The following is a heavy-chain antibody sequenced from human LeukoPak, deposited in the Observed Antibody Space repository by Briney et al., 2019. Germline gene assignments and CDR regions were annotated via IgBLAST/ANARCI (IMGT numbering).Heavy chain of an antibody. CDR1: GFTFSSYA. J-gene: IGHJ5*02. D-gene: IGHD2-2*01. CDR3: AKRLWSSSTSCYDCWFDP. CDR2: ISGSGSTT. Sequence: GGSLRLSCAASGFTFSSYAMSWVRQAPGKGLDWVSSISGSGSTTYYADSEKGRFTISRDKSKNTLYLQMNSLRVEDTAVYYCAKRLWSSSTSCYDCWFDPWGQGILVAVS. V-gene: IGHV3-23*01.